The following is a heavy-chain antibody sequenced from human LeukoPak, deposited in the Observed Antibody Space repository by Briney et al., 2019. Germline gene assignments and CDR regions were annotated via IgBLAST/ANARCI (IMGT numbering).Heavy chain of an antibody. Sequence: GGSLRLSCAASGFTFDDYAMHWVRQAPGKGLEWVSAISGSGGSTYYADSVKGRFTISRDNSKNTLYLQMNSLRAEDTAVYYCAREYYDSSDYPRQHYFDYWGQGTLVTVSS. D-gene: IGHD3-22*01. CDR1: GFTFDDYA. CDR3: AREYYDSSDYPRQHYFDY. CDR2: ISGSGGST. J-gene: IGHJ4*02. V-gene: IGHV3-23*01.